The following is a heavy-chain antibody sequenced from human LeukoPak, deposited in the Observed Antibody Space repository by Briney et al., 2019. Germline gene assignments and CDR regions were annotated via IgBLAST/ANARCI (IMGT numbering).Heavy chain of an antibody. CDR1: GFTFSSYG. CDR2: ISYDGSNK. V-gene: IGHV3-30*03. Sequence: GGSLRLSCAASGFTFSSYGMHWVRQAPGKGLEWVAVISYDGSNKYYADSVKGRFTISRDNSKNTLYLQMNSLRAEDTAVYYCARDRRRGSSIPMPGYWGQGTLVTVSS. D-gene: IGHD2-2*01. J-gene: IGHJ4*02. CDR3: ARDRRRGSSIPMPGY.